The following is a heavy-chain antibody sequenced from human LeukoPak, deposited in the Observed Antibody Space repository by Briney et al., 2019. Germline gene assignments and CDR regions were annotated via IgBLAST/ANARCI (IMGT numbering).Heavy chain of an antibody. CDR3: ARGPRALGYYYDSSGYYYGNWFDP. CDR1: GGSISSSSYY. V-gene: IGHV4-39*01. J-gene: IGHJ5*02. Sequence: SETLSLTCTVSGGSISSSSYYWGWIRQPPGKGLEWIGSIYYSGSTYYNPSFKSRVTISVDTSKNQFSLKLSSVTAADTAVYYCARGPRALGYYYDSSGYYYGNWFDPWGQGTLVTVSS. D-gene: IGHD3-22*01. CDR2: IYYSGST.